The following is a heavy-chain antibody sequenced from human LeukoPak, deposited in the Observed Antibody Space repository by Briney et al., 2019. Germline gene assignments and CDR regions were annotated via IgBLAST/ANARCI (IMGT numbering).Heavy chain of an antibody. Sequence: SETLSLTCTVSGGSISSYYWSWIRQPPGKGLEWIGYIYYSGSTNYNPSLKSRVTISVDTSKNQFSLKLSSVTAADAAVYYCARDRRYYDSSGYYLGWFDPWGQGTLVTVSS. CDR3: ARDRRYYDSSGYYLGWFDP. CDR1: GGSISSYY. CDR2: IYYSGST. J-gene: IGHJ5*02. V-gene: IGHV4-59*01. D-gene: IGHD3-22*01.